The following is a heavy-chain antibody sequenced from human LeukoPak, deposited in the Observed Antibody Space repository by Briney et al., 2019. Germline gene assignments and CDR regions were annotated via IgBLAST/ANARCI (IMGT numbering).Heavy chain of an antibody. CDR2: IIPILGTA. D-gene: IGHD3-10*01. J-gene: IGHJ4*02. CDR3: ARGLPNYYGSGSYWDY. V-gene: IGHV1-69*13. Sequence: SVKVSCKASGGTFSSYAISWVRQAPGQGFEWMGGIIPILGTANYAQKFQGRVTITADESTSTAYMELSSLRSEDTAVYYCARGLPNYYGSGSYWDYWGQGTLVTASS. CDR1: GGTFSSYA.